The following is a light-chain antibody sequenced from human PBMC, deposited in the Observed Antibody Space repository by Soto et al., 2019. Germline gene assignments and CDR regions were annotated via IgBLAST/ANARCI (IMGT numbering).Light chain of an antibody. CDR3: EQTYSTFIT. CDR2: AAS. Sequence: IQLTQSPSSLSASVGDRVTITCRASQGINTFLAWYQQKPGKAPNLLIYAASALQSGVPSRFSGSGSGTHFTLTITSLQPEDFATYYCEQTYSTFITFGQGTRLEIK. J-gene: IGKJ5*01. V-gene: IGKV1-39*01. CDR1: QGINTF.